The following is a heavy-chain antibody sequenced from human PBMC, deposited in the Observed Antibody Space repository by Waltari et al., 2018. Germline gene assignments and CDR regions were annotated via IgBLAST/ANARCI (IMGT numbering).Heavy chain of an antibody. CDR2: IDPTDSYT. CDR1: GYNFTNYW. CDR3: ARHVIGEDY. V-gene: IGHV5-10-1*03. D-gene: IGHD4-17*01. Sequence: EVQLVQSGAEMKKPGESLRISCRGSGYNFTNYWISWVGQMPGKGLEWMGRIDPTDSYTEYSPSLQGHVTISTDKSISTAYLQWGSLKPSDTAMYYCARHVIGEDYWGQGTLVTVSS. J-gene: IGHJ4*02.